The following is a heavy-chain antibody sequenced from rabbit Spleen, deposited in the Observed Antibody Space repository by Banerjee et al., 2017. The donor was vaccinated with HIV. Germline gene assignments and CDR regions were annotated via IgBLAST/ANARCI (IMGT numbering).Heavy chain of an antibody. V-gene: IGHV1S40*01. D-gene: IGHD8-1*01. J-gene: IGHJ6*01. CDR1: GFSFSSSDY. CDR2: IGGSSISFT. CDR3: ASDTGSSFASYCMDL. Sequence: QSLEESGGDLVKPGASLTLTCTASGFSFSSSDYMCWVRQAPGKGLEWISCIGGSSISFTYSATWAKGRSTCSKTTSTTVTLEMASLTVAYTATYYCASDTGSSFASYCMDLWGQGTLVTVS.